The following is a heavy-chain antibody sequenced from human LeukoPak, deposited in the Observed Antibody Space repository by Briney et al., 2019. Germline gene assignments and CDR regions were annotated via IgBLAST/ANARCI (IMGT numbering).Heavy chain of an antibody. CDR2: IYYSGNI. J-gene: IGHJ4*02. V-gene: IGHV4-59*01. D-gene: IGHD3-10*01. Sequence: SETLSLTCTVSGDSISSYYWSWIRQPPGKGLEWIGCIYYSGNINYNPSLKSRVTMSVDTSKNQFSPKLNSVTAADTAVYYCARGGSSFDYWGQGTLVTVSS. CDR1: GDSISSYY. CDR3: ARGGSSFDY.